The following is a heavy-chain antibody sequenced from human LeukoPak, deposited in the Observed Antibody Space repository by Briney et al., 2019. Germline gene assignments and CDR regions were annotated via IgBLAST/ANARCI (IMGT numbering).Heavy chain of an antibody. V-gene: IGHV3-74*01. CDR2: INSDGSST. D-gene: IGHD6-19*01. CDR1: GFTFSSYW. CDR3: ARENVSSGWYNLYYYYYGMDV. J-gene: IGHJ6*02. Sequence: GGSLRLSCAASGFTFSSYWMPWVRQAPGKGLVWVSRINSDGSSTSYADSVKGQFTISRDNAKNTLYLQMNSLRAEDTAVYYCARENVSSGWYNLYYYYYGMDVWGQGTTVTVSS.